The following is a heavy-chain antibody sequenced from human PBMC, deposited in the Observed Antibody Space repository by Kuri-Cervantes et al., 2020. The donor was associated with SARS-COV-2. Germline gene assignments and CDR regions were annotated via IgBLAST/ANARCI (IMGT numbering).Heavy chain of an antibody. J-gene: IGHJ5*02. CDR2: INSDGSST. CDR3: ATAGWFDP. CDR1: GFTFSSYW. V-gene: IGHV3-74*01. Sequence: ETLSLTCETSGFTFSSYWMHWVRQAPGKGLVWVSRINSDGSSTSYADSVKGRFTISRDNAKNTLYLQMNSLRAEDTAVYYCATAGWFDPWGQGTLVTVSS.